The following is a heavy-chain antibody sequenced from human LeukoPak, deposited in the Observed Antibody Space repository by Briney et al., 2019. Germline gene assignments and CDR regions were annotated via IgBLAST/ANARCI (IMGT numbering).Heavy chain of an antibody. CDR3: AREGYTYGHGVDY. CDR1: GLTFSNYA. D-gene: IGHD5-18*01. J-gene: IGHJ4*02. V-gene: IGHV3-69-1*01. Sequence: GGSLRLSCAASGLTFSNYAMSWVRQAPGKGLEWVSSISSSDSTYYADSVKGRFTVSRDNAGNSLYLHMDTLRPDDTAVYYCAREGYTYGHGVDYWGQGTLVTVSS. CDR2: ISSSDST.